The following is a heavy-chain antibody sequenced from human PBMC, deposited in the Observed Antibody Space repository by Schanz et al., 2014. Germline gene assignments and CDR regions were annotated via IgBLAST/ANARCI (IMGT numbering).Heavy chain of an antibody. J-gene: IGHJ3*02. Sequence: EVHLVESGGGFVQPGGSLRLSCAASGFTFSQAWMSWVRQAPGKGLEWVSSISGTGDHIYYADSVKGRFTISRDNAKNSLSLQMKNLRAEDTALYYCAKDPHRDYGGKPQTFDIWGQGTMVTVSS. V-gene: IGHV3-21*01. D-gene: IGHD4-17*01. CDR2: ISGTGDHI. CDR3: AKDPHRDYGGKPQTFDI. CDR1: GFTFSQAW.